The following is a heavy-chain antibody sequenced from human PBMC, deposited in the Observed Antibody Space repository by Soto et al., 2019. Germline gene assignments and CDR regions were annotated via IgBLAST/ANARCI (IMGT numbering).Heavy chain of an antibody. V-gene: IGHV3-30*18. J-gene: IGHJ4*02. CDR2: ISYDGSNK. Sequence: GGSLRLSCAASGFTFSSYGMHWVRQAPGKGLEWVAVISYDGSNKYYADSVKGRFTISRDNSKNTLYLQMNSLRAEDTAVYYCSKDFTFGGVIVIPPHFDYCGQGTLVTVSS. D-gene: IGHD3-16*02. CDR1: GFTFSSYG. CDR3: SKDFTFGGVIVIPPHFDY.